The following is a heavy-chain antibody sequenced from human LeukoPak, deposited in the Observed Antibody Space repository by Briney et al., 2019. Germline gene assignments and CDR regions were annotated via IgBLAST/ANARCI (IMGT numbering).Heavy chain of an antibody. CDR1: GGSLSSGSYY. D-gene: IGHD3-3*01. V-gene: IGHV4-61*02. Sequence: SETLSLTCTVSGGSLSSGSYYWHWLRQPAGRGLEWVGRFYNSGRTNFNPSLKSRVTISADTSKNQFSLKVRSVTAADTAVYYGARGDLKSDWFDPWGQGTLVIVSS. CDR2: FYNSGRT. J-gene: IGHJ5*02. CDR3: ARGDLKSDWFDP.